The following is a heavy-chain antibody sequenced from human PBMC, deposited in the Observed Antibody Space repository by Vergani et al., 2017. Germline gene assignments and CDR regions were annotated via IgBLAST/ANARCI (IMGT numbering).Heavy chain of an antibody. CDR3: ARDFIAAAGSACGY. J-gene: IGHJ4*02. V-gene: IGHV3-21*01. CDR1: GFTFSSYS. D-gene: IGHD6-13*01. Sequence: EVQLVESGGGLVQPGRSLRLSCAASGFTFSSYSMNWVRQAPGKGLEWVSSISSSSSYIYYADSVKGRFTISRDNAKNSLYLQMNSLRAEDTAVYYCARDFIAAAGSACGYWGQGTLVTVSS. CDR2: ISSSSSYI.